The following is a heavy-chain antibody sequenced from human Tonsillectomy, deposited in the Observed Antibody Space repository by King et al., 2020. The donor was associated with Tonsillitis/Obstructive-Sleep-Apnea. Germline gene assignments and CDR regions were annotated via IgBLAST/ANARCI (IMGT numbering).Heavy chain of an antibody. V-gene: IGHV3-11*01. J-gene: IGHJ5*02. Sequence: HVQLVKSGGGLVKPGGSLRLSCAASGFTFSDYYMSWIRQAPGKGLEWVSYITSSGSTRYYADFVKGRFTMSRDNAKNSLYLQMHSLRAEDTAVYYCARVGDIVVVPAAIWFDPWGQGTLVTVSS. CDR1: GFTFSDYY. CDR2: ITSSGSTR. D-gene: IGHD2-2*01. CDR3: ARVGDIVVVPAAIWFDP.